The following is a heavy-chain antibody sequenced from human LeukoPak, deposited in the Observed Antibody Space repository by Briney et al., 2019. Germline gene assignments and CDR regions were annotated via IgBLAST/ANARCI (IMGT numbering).Heavy chain of an antibody. CDR3: AKFSYGDYVA. CDR2: ISSSSSYI. Sequence: GGSLRLSCAASGFIFSSYSMNWVRQAPGKGLEWVSCISSSSSYIYYADSVKGRFTISRDNSKNTLSLQMNSLRPDDTAVYYCAKFSYGDYVAWGQGTLVIVSS. J-gene: IGHJ5*02. V-gene: IGHV3-21*01. D-gene: IGHD4-17*01. CDR1: GFIFSSYS.